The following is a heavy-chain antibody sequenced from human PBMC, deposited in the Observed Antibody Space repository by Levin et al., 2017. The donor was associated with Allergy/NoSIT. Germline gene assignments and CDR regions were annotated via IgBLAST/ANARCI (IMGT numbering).Heavy chain of an antibody. V-gene: IGHV3-23*01. Sequence: GESLKISCAASGFTFSSYAMSWVRQAPGKGLEWVSAITGSGGGTYYADSVKGRFTISRDNSKNTLYLQMNSLRAEDTAVYYCVRDDSNGYYYDAFDIWGQGTMVTVSS. CDR3: VRDDSNGYYYDAFDI. CDR2: ITGSGGGT. J-gene: IGHJ3*02. D-gene: IGHD3-22*01. CDR1: GFTFSSYA.